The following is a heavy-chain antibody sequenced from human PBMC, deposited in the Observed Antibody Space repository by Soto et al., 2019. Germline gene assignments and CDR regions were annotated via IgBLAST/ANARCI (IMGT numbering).Heavy chain of an antibody. CDR1: GGSISGYY. CDR3: WKFSPHGDCAY. V-gene: IGHV4-59*08. CDR2: IYSGNT. J-gene: IGHJ4*02. D-gene: IGHD2-21*01. Sequence: TSETLSLTCTISGGSISGYYWTWIRQSPGKGLEYIGYIYSGNTNYNPSLNSRVTISVDTSKNHFSLKLSSVTAADTAVYYFWKFSPHGDCAYWGKGTLVTVSS.